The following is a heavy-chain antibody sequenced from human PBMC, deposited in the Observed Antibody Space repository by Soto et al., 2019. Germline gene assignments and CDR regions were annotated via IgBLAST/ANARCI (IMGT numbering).Heavy chain of an antibody. D-gene: IGHD1-26*01. CDR2: IYSSGST. Sequence: PSETLSLTXTVSDGSVSSGSYYWTWIRQPPGKGLEWIGYIYSSGSTLYNPSLKSRVIISVDTSMNQFSLKLSSVTAADTAVYYCARVPQKVLRSVGYYYYYGMDVWGQGTTVTVSS. CDR1: DGSVSSGSYY. V-gene: IGHV4-61*01. CDR3: ARVPQKVLRSVGYYYYYGMDV. J-gene: IGHJ6*02.